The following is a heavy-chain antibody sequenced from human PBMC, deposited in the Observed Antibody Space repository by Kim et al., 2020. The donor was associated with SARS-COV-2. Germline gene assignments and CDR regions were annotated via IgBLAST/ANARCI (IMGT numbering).Heavy chain of an antibody. CDR3: ARAVSLYYYDSSGYYPTDV. V-gene: IGHV1-69*13. J-gene: IGHJ6*02. CDR2: IIPIFGTA. D-gene: IGHD3-22*01. Sequence: SVKVSCKASGGTFSSYAISWVRQAPGQGLEWMGGIIPIFGTANYAQKFQGRVTITADESTSTAYMELSSLRSEDTAVYYCARAVSLYYYDSSGYYPTDVWGQGTTVTVSS. CDR1: GGTFSSYA.